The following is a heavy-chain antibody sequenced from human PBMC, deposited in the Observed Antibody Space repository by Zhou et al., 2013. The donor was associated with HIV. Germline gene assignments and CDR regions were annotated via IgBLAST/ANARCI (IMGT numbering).Heavy chain of an antibody. Sequence: QVQLVQSGAEVKKPGSSVKVSCKASGGTISSYAFSWVRQAPGQGLEWMGRIIPVFSTTNYALKFQDRITITADGSTSTAYMELSSLRSEDTAMYYCVRANYGGNSQSFFDYWGQGTLVTVSS. J-gene: IGHJ4*02. CDR3: VRANYGGNSQSFFDY. D-gene: IGHD4-17*01. CDR2: IIPVFSTT. CDR1: GGTISSYA. V-gene: IGHV1-69*12.